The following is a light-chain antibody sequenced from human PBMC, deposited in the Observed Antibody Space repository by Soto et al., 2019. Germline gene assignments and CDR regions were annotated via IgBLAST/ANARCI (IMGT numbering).Light chain of an antibody. CDR2: GAS. Sequence: EIVLTQSPGTLSLSPGERATLSCRASQSVSSNYLAWYQQKPGQAPRLLIYGASSRATGIPDRFSGSGSGTDFTLTISRLEPEDFAVYYCQQHGSSPGTFGGGTKVEIK. CDR3: QQHGSSPGT. CDR1: QSVSSNY. V-gene: IGKV3-20*01. J-gene: IGKJ4*01.